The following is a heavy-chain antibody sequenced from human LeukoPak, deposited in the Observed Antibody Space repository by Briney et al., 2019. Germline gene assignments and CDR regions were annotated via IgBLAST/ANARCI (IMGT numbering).Heavy chain of an antibody. J-gene: IGHJ3*02. CDR1: GYTFTGYY. D-gene: IGHD3-22*01. V-gene: IGHV1-2*02. Sequence: ASVKVSCKASGYTFTGYYMHWVRQAPGQGLEGMGGINPNSGGTNYAQKFQGRVTMTRDTSIHTAYMELSRLRSDDTAVYYCARVTGYYYESTGYYHHAFDIWGQGTMVTVSS. CDR3: ARVTGYYYESTGYYHHAFDI. CDR2: INPNSGGT.